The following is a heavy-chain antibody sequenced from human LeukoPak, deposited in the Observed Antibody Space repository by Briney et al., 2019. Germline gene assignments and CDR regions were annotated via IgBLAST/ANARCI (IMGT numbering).Heavy chain of an antibody. J-gene: IGHJ4*02. CDR2: MSVSGDST. CDR1: GFTLSNYG. Sequence: GGSLRLSCAASGFTLSNYGMNWVRQAPGKGLEWVSTMSVSGDSTYYADPVKGRFTISRDNSKNTLYLQMNSLRAEDTAVYYCARKSLAARGMDQWGQGTLVTVSS. D-gene: IGHD6-6*01. V-gene: IGHV3-23*01. CDR3: ARKSLAARGMDQ.